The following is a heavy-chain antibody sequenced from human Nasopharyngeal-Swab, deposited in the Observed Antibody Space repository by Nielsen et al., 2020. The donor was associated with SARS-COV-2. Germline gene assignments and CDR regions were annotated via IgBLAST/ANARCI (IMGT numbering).Heavy chain of an antibody. J-gene: IGHJ4*02. Sequence: ASVKVSCKASGYTFTSYDINWVRQATGQGLEWMGWMNPNRGNTGYAQKFQGRVTMTRNTSISTAYMELSSLRSEDTAVYYCARGVNCQWLTRCYYFDYWGQGTLVTVSS. D-gene: IGHD6-19*01. CDR3: ARGVNCQWLTRCYYFDY. CDR1: GYTFTSYD. CDR2: MNPNRGNT. V-gene: IGHV1-8*01.